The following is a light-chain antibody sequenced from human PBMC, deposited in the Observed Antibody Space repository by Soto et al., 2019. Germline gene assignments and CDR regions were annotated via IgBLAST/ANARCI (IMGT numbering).Light chain of an antibody. CDR2: KAS. CDR3: QQYNRYST. CDR1: QSISSW. J-gene: IGKJ1*01. Sequence: PMPQYPSTQFAAVGDRVTITCRASQSISSWLAWYQQRPGKAPKLLIHKASNLESGVPSRFSGSGSGTEFTLTISSLQPDDSATYYCQQYNRYSTFGQGTK. V-gene: IGKV1-5*03.